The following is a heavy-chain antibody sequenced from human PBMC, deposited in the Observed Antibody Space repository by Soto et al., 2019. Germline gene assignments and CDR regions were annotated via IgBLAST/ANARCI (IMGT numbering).Heavy chain of an antibody. CDR3: AKTRPPYSSSPDAFDI. D-gene: IGHD6-6*01. J-gene: IGHJ3*02. Sequence: PGGSLRLSCAASGFTFSSYAMSWVRQAPEKGLERVSAISGSGGSTYYADSAKGRFTISRDNSKNTLYLQMSSLRAEDTAVFYCAKTRPPYSSSPDAFDIWGQGTMVTVSS. CDR2: ISGSGGST. CDR1: GFTFSSYA. V-gene: IGHV3-23*01.